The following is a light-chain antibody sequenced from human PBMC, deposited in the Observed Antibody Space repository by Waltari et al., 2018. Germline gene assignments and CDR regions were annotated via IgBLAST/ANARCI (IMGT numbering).Light chain of an antibody. CDR2: EVS. CDR1: SSDVGADNF. Sequence: QSALTRPASVSGSPGQSTTISSIGPSSDVGADNFVSWYQQHPGKAPKLMIYEVSNRPSGVSNRFSGSKSGNTASLTISGLQAEDEAEYYCASYRTNARVFGGGTRLTVL. J-gene: IGLJ3*02. V-gene: IGLV2-14*01. CDR3: ASYRTNARV.